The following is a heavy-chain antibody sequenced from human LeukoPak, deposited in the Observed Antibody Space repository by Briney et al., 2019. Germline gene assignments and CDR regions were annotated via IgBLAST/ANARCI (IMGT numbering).Heavy chain of an antibody. CDR3: ASCPYAPGVYYYYMDV. Sequence: SVKVSCKASGGTFSSYAISWVRRAPGQGLEWMGGIIPIFGTANYAQKFQGRVTITTDESTSTAYMELSSLRSEDTAVYYCASCPYAPGVYYYYMDVWGKGTTVTVSS. J-gene: IGHJ6*03. CDR2: IIPIFGTA. CDR1: GGTFSSYA. D-gene: IGHD2-2*01. V-gene: IGHV1-69*05.